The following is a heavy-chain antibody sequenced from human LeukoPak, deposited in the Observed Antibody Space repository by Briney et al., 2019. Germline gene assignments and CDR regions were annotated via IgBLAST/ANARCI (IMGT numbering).Heavy chain of an antibody. CDR2: ISGSGGST. CDR1: GFTFSSYA. D-gene: IGHD5-12*01. CDR3: IVATRNDDAFDI. Sequence: PGGSLRLSCAASGFTFSSYAMSWVRQAPGKGLEWVSAISGSGGSTYYADSVKGRFTISRDNSKNTLYLQMNSLRAEDTAVYYVIVATRNDDAFDIWGQGTMVTASS. V-gene: IGHV3-23*01. J-gene: IGHJ3*02.